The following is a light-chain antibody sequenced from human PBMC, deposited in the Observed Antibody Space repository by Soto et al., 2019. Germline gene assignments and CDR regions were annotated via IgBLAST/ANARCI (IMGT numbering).Light chain of an antibody. J-gene: IGLJ2*01. V-gene: IGLV2-14*01. CDR2: EVT. CDR1: RRDVGGYNY. Sequence: QSALTQPASVSGSPGQSITISCTGTRRDVGGYNYVSWYQQYPGKSPKLLIYEVTHRPSGVSNRFSGSKSGNTASLTISGLQAEDEADYYCGTWDSSLSAGVFGGGTKLTVL. CDR3: GTWDSSLSAGV.